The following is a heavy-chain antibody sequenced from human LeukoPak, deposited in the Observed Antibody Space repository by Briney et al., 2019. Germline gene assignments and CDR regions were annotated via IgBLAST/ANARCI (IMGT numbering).Heavy chain of an antibody. CDR2: INPNSGGT. V-gene: IGHV1-2*02. Sequence: GASVKVSCKASGYTFTGYYMHWVRQAPGQGLEWMGWINPNSGGTNYAQKFQGRVTMTTDTSTSTAYMELRSLRSDDTAVYYCARVTELRYFDWLLSPYYYYYMDVWGKGTTVTVSS. CDR1: GYTFTGYY. D-gene: IGHD3-9*01. CDR3: ARVTELRYFDWLLSPYYYYYMDV. J-gene: IGHJ6*03.